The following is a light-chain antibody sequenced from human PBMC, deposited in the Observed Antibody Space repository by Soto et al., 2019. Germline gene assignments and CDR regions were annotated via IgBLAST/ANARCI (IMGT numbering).Light chain of an antibody. CDR3: LQDYTYPWT. V-gene: IGKV1-6*01. CDR2: GAS. CDR1: QGISNE. J-gene: IGKJ1*01. Sequence: IQMTQSPSSLSASVGDRVTITCRASQGISNELGWYQQRPGKAPKVLIYGASNLQSGVPSRFSGSASGTDFTLTISSLQPEDFATYYCLQDYTYPWTFGQGTKVDIK.